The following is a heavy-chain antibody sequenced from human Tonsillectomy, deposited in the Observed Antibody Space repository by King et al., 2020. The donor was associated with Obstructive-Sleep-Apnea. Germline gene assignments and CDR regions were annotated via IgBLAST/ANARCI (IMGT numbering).Heavy chain of an antibody. D-gene: IGHD2/OR15-2a*01. Sequence: VQLQQWGAGLLKPSETLSLTCAVYGGSFSGYYWTGIRQPPGKGLEGIGEINHSVSTIYNPSHNSRVTIPVVTSKNQFSLKLSSVTAADTAVYYCARLSRDWYFDLWGRGTLVTVSS. CDR2: INHSVST. CDR1: GGSFSGYY. J-gene: IGHJ2*01. CDR3: ARLSRDWYFDL. V-gene: IGHV4-34*01.